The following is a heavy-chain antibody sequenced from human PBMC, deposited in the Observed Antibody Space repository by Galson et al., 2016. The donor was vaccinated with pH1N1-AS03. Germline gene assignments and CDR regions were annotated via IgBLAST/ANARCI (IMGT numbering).Heavy chain of an antibody. D-gene: IGHD6-25*01. CDR1: GDSISSNHW. J-gene: IGHJ4*01. Sequence: SETLSITCAVSGDSISSNHWWTWVRQPPGKGLEWIAEIYHNGNSNYNPTLKSRVSISVDKSKNQFSLNLSSVTAADTAVYYCARAGQRHRVGDYWGHGALVTVSS. V-gene: IGHV4-4*02. CDR2: IYHNGNS. CDR3: ARAGQRHRVGDY.